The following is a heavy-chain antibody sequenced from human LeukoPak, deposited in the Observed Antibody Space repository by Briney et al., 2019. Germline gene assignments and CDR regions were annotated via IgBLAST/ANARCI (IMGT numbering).Heavy chain of an antibody. CDR3: ARGYCSDERCPVFPS. D-gene: IGHD2-15*01. CDR2: ISSSETT. J-gene: IGHJ5*02. CDR1: GGSVTSYY. V-gene: IGHV4-59*02. Sequence: SSETLSLTCSVSGGSVTSYYWNWVRQTPGKGLEWIGYISSSETTDYGPSFKSRVTMSLDTSMNQFSLKLSSVTAADTGVYYCARGYCSDERCPVFPSWGQGTLVTVSS.